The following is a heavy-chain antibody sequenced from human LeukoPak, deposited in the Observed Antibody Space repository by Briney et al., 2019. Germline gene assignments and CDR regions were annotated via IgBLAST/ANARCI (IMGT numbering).Heavy chain of an antibody. CDR1: GGSISSYY. CDR2: IYTSGST. CDR3: ARENSGSYREFDY. V-gene: IGHV4-4*07. D-gene: IGHD1-26*01. J-gene: IGHJ4*02. Sequence: SETLSLTCTVSGGSISSYYWSWIRQPAGKGLEWIGRIYTSGSTNYNASLKSRVSMSVDTSKNQSPLKLSSVTAAATAVFYCARENSGSYREFDYWGQGTLVTVSS.